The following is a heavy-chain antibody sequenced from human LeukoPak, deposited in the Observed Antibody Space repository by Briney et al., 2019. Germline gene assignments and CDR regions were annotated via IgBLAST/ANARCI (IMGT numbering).Heavy chain of an antibody. Sequence: SETLSFTCTVSGGSISSYYWSWIRQPPGKGLEWIGYIYYSGSTNYNPSLKGRVTISVDTSKNQFSLKLSSVTAADTAVYYCARVGCSGGSCYSDYWGQGTLVTVSS. CDR2: IYYSGST. CDR1: GGSISSYY. V-gene: IGHV4-59*01. J-gene: IGHJ4*02. D-gene: IGHD2-15*01. CDR3: ARVGCSGGSCYSDY.